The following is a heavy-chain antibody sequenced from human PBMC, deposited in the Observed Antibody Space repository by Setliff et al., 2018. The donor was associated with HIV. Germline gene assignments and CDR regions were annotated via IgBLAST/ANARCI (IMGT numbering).Heavy chain of an antibody. D-gene: IGHD7-27*01. CDR2: IFGSGIT. Sequence: TLSLTCTLSGFSISSDGFYWNWIRQRPGKGLEWIGYIFGSGITYYNTSLKSRLRISIDTSANQFSVELSSVTAAHTALYFCARVPNWGEATFAFDVWGLGTMVTVSS. CDR1: GFSISSDGFY. CDR3: ARVPNWGEATFAFDV. V-gene: IGHV4-31*03. J-gene: IGHJ3*01.